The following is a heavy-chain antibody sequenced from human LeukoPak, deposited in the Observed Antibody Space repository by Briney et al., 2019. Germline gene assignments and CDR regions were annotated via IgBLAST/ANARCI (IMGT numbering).Heavy chain of an antibody. Sequence: PGGSLTLTCTASGFTFTSCAMNWVRQAPGKGLEWVSYISSSGSTIYYADSVKGRFTISRDNAKNSLYLQMNSLRAEDTAVYYCARGRITMILVDLGAFDIWGQGTMVTVSS. J-gene: IGHJ3*02. CDR3: ARGRITMILVDLGAFDI. CDR2: ISSSGSTI. D-gene: IGHD3-22*01. CDR1: GFTFTSCA. V-gene: IGHV3-48*04.